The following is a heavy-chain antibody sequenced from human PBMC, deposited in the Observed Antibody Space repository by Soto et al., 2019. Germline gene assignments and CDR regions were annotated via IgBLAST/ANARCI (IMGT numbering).Heavy chain of an antibody. CDR1: GFTFSSYW. V-gene: IGHV3-7*03. D-gene: IGHD3-10*02. CDR3: ARVDTMLRLFRSQISYYFDY. J-gene: IGHJ4*02. CDR2: IKQDGSEK. Sequence: EVQLVESGGGLVQPGGSLRLSCAASGFTFSSYWMSWVRQAPGKGLEWVANIKQDGSEKYYVDSVKGRFTISRDNAKNSLYLQMNSLRAEDTAVYYCARVDTMLRLFRSQISYYFDYWGQGTLVTVSS.